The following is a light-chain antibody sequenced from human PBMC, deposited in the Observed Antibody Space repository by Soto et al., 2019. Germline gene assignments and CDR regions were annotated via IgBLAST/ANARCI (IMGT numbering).Light chain of an antibody. J-gene: IGKJ1*01. Sequence: EIVMTQSPATLSVSPGERATLSCRASQSISSNLAWYQQKPGQAPRLLMFRTSSRATGFPARFSGSGSGTEFNLTISDVEPEDFAVYYCHQRQSWPRTFGQGTTVDIK. CDR1: QSISSN. CDR3: HQRQSWPRT. CDR2: RTS. V-gene: IGKV3-15*01.